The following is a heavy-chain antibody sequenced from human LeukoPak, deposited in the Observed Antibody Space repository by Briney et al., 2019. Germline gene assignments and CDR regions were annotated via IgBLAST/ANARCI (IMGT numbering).Heavy chain of an antibody. CDR2: ISSSSSYI. CDR1: GFTFSSYS. J-gene: IGHJ6*02. D-gene: IGHD3-3*01. Sequence: GGSLRLSCAASGFTFSSYSMNWVRQAPGKGLEWVSSISSSSSYIHYADSVKGRFTISRDNAKNSLYLQMNSLRAEDTAVYYCARDSGTIFGVVIIGPGYYYGMDVWGQGTTVTVSS. V-gene: IGHV3-21*01. CDR3: ARDSGTIFGVVIIGPGYYYGMDV.